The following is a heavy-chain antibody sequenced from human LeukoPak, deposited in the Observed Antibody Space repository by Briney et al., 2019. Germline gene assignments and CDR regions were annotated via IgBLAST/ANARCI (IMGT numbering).Heavy chain of an antibody. CDR3: ARDWTPRTNNKYWYDALDI. V-gene: IGHV3-21*01. CDR2: ISSSSYI. D-gene: IGHD2-8*01. Sequence: KSGGSLRLSCAASGFTFSSYSMNWVRQAPGKGLEWVSSISSSSYIYYADSVKGRFTISRDNAKGSLFLQMNSLRVEDTAMYYCARDWTPRTNNKYWYDALDIWGQGTMVTVSS. CDR1: GFTFSSYS. J-gene: IGHJ3*02.